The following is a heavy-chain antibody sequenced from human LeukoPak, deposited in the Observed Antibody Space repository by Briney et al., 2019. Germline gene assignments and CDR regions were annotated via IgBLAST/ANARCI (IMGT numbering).Heavy chain of an antibody. V-gene: IGHV3-30*03. CDR3: ARGIAARLEMGFDY. J-gene: IGHJ4*02. CDR1: GFTFSTYG. Sequence: GGSLRLSCAASGFTFSTYGMHWVRQAPGKGLEWVAVISYDGSNKYYADSVKGRFTISRDNSKNTLYLQMNSLRAEDTAVYYCARGIAARLEMGFDYWGQGTLVTVSS. CDR2: ISYDGSNK. D-gene: IGHD6-6*01.